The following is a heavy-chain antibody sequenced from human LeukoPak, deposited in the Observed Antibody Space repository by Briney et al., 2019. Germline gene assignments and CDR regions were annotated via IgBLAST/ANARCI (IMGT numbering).Heavy chain of an antibody. Sequence: GESLRLSCAASGFAFNTYSMNWVRQAPGKGLEWVSFIFSSSTYIYYTDSVKGRFTISRDNARNSLYLQMNSLRAGDTAVYYCAKSGYNRFDYWGQGTLVTVSS. J-gene: IGHJ4*02. V-gene: IGHV3-21*04. CDR1: GFAFNTYS. CDR2: IFSSSTYI. D-gene: IGHD5-24*01. CDR3: AKSGYNRFDY.